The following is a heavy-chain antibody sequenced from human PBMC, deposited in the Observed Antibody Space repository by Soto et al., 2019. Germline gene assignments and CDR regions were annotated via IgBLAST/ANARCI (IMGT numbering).Heavy chain of an antibody. CDR1: GFTFTSSA. D-gene: IGHD3-3*01. CDR3: AAAWGDFWSGYYYYYYYGKDV. Sequence: ASVKVSCKASGFTFTSSAVQWVRQARGQRLEWIGWIVVGSGNTNYAQKFQERVTITRDMSTSTAYMELSSLRSEDTAVYYCAAAWGDFWSGYYYYYYYGKDVWGQGTTVTVSS. V-gene: IGHV1-58*01. J-gene: IGHJ6*02. CDR2: IVVGSGNT.